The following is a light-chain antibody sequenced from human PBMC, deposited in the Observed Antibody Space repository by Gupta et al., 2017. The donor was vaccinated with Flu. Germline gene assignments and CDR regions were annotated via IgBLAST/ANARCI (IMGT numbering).Light chain of an antibody. Sequence: ETVMTQSPVSLSASLGDRVTLSCRASQSISTNLAWYQHRPGQAPRVLITGASTAATGIPARFSGSGSGTEFTLTIDNLHSEDFAIYYCQAYNSWPRTFGPGTAVDFK. CDR3: QAYNSWPRT. J-gene: IGKJ3*01. CDR1: QSISTN. CDR2: GAS. V-gene: IGKV3-15*01.